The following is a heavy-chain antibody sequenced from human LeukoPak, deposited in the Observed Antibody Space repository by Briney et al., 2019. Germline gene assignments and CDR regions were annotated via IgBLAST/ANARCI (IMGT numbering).Heavy chain of an antibody. Sequence: ASVMVSCKASGYTFTSYGISWVRQAPGQGLEWMGWISAYNGNTNYAQKLQGRVTMTTDTSTSTAYMELRSLRSDDTAVYYCARDSMIVLPDAFDIWGQGTMVTVSS. CDR2: ISAYNGNT. D-gene: IGHD3-22*01. V-gene: IGHV1-18*01. CDR1: GYTFTSYG. CDR3: ARDSMIVLPDAFDI. J-gene: IGHJ3*02.